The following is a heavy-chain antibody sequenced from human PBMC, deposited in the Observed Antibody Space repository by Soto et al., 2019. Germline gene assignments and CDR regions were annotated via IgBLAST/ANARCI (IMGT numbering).Heavy chain of an antibody. V-gene: IGHV4-59*01. J-gene: IGHJ4*02. CDR1: GGSISSYY. Sequence: QVQLQESGPGLVKPSETLSLTCTVSGGSISSYYWSWIRQPPGKGLEWIGYIYYSGSTNYNPSLKSRVTISVDTSKNQFSLKLSSVTAADTAVYYCARSLRWLYFDYWGQGTLVTVSS. CDR3: ARSLRWLYFDY. D-gene: IGHD4-17*01. CDR2: IYYSGST.